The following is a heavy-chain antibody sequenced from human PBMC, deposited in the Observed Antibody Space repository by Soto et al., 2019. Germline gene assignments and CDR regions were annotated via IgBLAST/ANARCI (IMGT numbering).Heavy chain of an antibody. D-gene: IGHD1-26*01. CDR3: ARVSPEGESTYYHYGMDV. CDR2: INAGNGDT. Sequence: QVQLVQSWAEVRKPGASVTVSCKASGYTFTTCALHWVRQAPGQRLEWMGWINAGNGDTKYSQKFQGRVTFTRDTSASTAYLELSSLRSEDTAVYYCARVSPEGESTYYHYGMDVWGQGTTVTVSS. CDR1: GYTFTTCA. V-gene: IGHV1-3*01. J-gene: IGHJ6*02.